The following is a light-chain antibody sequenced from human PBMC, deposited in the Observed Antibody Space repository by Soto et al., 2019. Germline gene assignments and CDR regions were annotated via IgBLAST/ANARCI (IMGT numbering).Light chain of an antibody. CDR2: AAS. CDR1: QSISNY. J-gene: IGKJ1*01. Sequence: DIQMTQSPSSLSTSVGDRVTITCRASQSISNYLNWYQQKPGRVPKLLIYAASRLQSGVPSRFSGSGSGTDFTLTISSLHPEDFATYFCQQSYITPWTFGQGTKVEIK. V-gene: IGKV1-39*01. CDR3: QQSYITPWT.